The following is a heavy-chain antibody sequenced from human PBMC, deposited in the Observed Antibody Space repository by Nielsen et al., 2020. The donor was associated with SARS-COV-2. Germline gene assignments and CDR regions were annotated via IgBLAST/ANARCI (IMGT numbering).Heavy chain of an antibody. V-gene: IGHV1-46*01. J-gene: IGHJ6*02. CDR3: ARVSYCSSTSCYTYSDSYYYYGMDV. CDR2: INPSGGST. Sequence: ALVKVSCKASGYTFTSYYMHWVRQAPGQGLEWMGIINPSGGSTSYAQKFQGRVTMTRDTSTSTVYMELSSLRSEDTAVYYCARVSYCSSTSCYTYSDSYYYYGMDVWGQGTTVTVSS. CDR1: GYTFTSYY. D-gene: IGHD2-2*02.